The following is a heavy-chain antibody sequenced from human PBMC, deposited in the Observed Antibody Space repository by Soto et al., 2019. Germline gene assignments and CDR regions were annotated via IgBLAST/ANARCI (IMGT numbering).Heavy chain of an antibody. CDR1: GFTFSSYA. CDR3: AKTPDIVVVPAANPGTFDP. V-gene: IGHV3-23*01. D-gene: IGHD2-2*01. CDR2: ISGSGGST. Sequence: GGSLRLSCAASGFTFSSYAMSWVRQAPGKGLEWVSAISGSGGSTYYADSVKGRFTISRDNSKNTLYLQMNSLRAEDTAVYYCAKTPDIVVVPAANPGTFDPWGQGTLVTVSS. J-gene: IGHJ5*02.